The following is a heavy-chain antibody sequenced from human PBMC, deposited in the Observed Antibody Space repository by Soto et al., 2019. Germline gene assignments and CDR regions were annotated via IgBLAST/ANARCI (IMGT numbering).Heavy chain of an antibody. CDR1: GFTFSSYA. D-gene: IGHD6-19*01. V-gene: IGHV3-30-3*01. CDR3: ARYEEEWLGAFDI. J-gene: IGHJ3*02. Sequence: SLRLTCAASGFTFSSYAMHWVRQAPGKGLEWVAVISYDGSNKYYADSVKGRFTISRDNSKNTLYLQMNSLRAEDTAVYYCARYEEEWLGAFDIWGQGTMVTVSS. CDR2: ISYDGSNK.